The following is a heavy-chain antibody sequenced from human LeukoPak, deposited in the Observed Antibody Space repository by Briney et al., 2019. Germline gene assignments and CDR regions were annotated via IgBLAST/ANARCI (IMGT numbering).Heavy chain of an antibody. D-gene: IGHD3-10*01. V-gene: IGHV3-48*04. CDR1: GFTFSSYA. CDR2: ISSSGSTI. J-gene: IGHJ4*02. Sequence: GGSLRLSCAASGFTFSSYAMHWVRQAPGKGLEWVSYISSSGSTIYYADSVKGRFTISRDNAKNSLYLQMNSLRAEDTAVYYCAREGPSGSDLDYWGQGTLVTVSS. CDR3: AREGPSGSDLDY.